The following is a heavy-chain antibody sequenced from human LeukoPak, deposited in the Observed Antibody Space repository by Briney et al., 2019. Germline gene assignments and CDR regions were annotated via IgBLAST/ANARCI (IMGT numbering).Heavy chain of an antibody. CDR3: ARVLTKYGSGPDY. CDR1: GGSFSGYY. D-gene: IGHD3-10*01. V-gene: IGHV4-34*01. Sequence: SSETLSLTCAVYGGSFSGYYWSWIRQPPGKGLEWIGEINHSGSTNYNPSLKSRVTISVDTSKNQFSLKLSSVTAADTAVYYCARVLTKYGSGPDYWGQGTLVTVSS. J-gene: IGHJ4*02. CDR2: INHSGST.